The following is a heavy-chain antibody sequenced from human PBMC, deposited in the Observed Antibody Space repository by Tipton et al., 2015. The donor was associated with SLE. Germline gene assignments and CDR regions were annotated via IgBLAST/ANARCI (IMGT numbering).Heavy chain of an antibody. J-gene: IGHJ5*02. CDR1: GYSISSGYY. V-gene: IGHV4-38-2*02. D-gene: IGHD3-10*01. Sequence: TLSLTCTVSGYSISSGYYWSWIRQPPGKGLEWIGEINHSGSTNYNPSLKSRVTISVDTSKNQFSLKLSSVTAADTAVYYCARNPSGWFDPWGQGTLVTVSS. CDR2: INHSGST. CDR3: ARNPSGWFDP.